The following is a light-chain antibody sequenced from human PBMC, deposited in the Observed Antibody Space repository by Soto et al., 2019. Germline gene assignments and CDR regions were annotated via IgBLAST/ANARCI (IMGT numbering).Light chain of an antibody. CDR1: QSVSSD. J-gene: IGKJ1*01. Sequence: EIVMTQSPATLSVSPGERATLSCRASQSVSSDLAWYQQKPGQAPRLLIYDASTRASGIPARFSGSGSGTEFSLTITSLQSEDFGVYYCQHYKNWPPWTFGLGTKVEIK. CDR2: DAS. V-gene: IGKV3-15*01. CDR3: QHYKNWPPWT.